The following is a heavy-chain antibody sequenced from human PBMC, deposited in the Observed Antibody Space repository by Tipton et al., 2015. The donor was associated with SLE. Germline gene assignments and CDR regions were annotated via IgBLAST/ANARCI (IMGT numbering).Heavy chain of an antibody. Sequence: TLSLTCTVSGGSISSSSYYWGWIRQPPGKGLEWIGSIYYSGSTYYNPSLKSRVTISVDTSKNQFSLKLSSVTAADTAVYYCPLYDYVWGYDAFDIWGQGTMVTASS. V-gene: IGHV4-39*01. D-gene: IGHD3-16*01. J-gene: IGHJ3*02. CDR3: PLYDYVWGYDAFDI. CDR2: IYYSGST. CDR1: GGSISSSSYY.